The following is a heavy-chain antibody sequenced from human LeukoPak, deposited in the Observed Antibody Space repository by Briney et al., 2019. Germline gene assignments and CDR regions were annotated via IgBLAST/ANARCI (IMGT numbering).Heavy chain of an antibody. Sequence: GGSLRLSCAASGFTFSSYSMNWVRQAPGRGLEWVSYISGTSTTIYYADSVKGRFTISRDTAKNSLYLQMTSLRAEDTAVYYCAWSSGSYWPPFDYWGQGTLVTVSS. CDR3: AWSSGSYWPPFDY. J-gene: IGHJ4*02. V-gene: IGHV3-48*01. CDR1: GFTFSSYS. D-gene: IGHD1-26*01. CDR2: ISGTSTTI.